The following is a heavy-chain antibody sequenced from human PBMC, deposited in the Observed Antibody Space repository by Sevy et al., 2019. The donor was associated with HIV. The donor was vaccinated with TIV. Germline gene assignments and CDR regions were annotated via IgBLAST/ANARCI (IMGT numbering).Heavy chain of an antibody. CDR1: GFDFFNVW. J-gene: IGHJ4*02. CDR2: IKSETDGGTR. Sequence: GGSLRLSCSASGFDFFNVWMTWVRQAPGKGLEWVGRIKSETDGGTREYAAAVKGRFTISRDDSKDTLYLQMNSLKTEDTAVYYCATERWVFFETSSRYLLPYFESWGQGTLVTVSS. CDR3: ATERWVFFETSSRYLLPYFES. D-gene: IGHD5-12*01. V-gene: IGHV3-15*01.